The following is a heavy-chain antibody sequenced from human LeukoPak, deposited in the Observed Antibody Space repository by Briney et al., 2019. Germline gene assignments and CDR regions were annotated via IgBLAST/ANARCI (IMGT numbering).Heavy chain of an antibody. V-gene: IGHV4-34*01. Sequence: SETLSLTCAVYGGSFSGYYWSWIRQPPGKGLEWIGEINHSGSTNYNPSLKSRVTISVDTSKNQFSLKLSSVTAADTAVYYCASGYCSSTSCQALDYWGQGTLVTVSS. CDR2: INHSGST. J-gene: IGHJ4*02. CDR3: ASGYCSSTSCQALDY. D-gene: IGHD2-2*01. CDR1: GGSFSGYY.